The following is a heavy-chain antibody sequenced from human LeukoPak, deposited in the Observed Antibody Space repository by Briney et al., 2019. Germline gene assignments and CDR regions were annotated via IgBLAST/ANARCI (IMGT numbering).Heavy chain of an antibody. V-gene: IGHV1-69*04. CDR1: GGTFSSYA. CDR3: ARGPGFGSGSYYGYYGMDV. CDR2: IIPIFGIA. D-gene: IGHD3-10*01. Sequence: SVKVSCKASGGTFSSYAISWVRQAPGQGLEWMGRIIPIFGIANYAQKFQGRVTITADKSTSTAYMELSSLRSEDTAVYYCARGPGFGSGSYYGYYGMDVWGQGTTVTVSS. J-gene: IGHJ6*02.